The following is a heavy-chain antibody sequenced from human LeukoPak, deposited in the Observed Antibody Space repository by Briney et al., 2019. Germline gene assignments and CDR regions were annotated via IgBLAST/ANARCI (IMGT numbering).Heavy chain of an antibody. CDR1: GGSISSYY. Sequence: SETLSLTCTVSGGSISSYYWNWIRQPPGKGLEWIGYIYYNGSTNYNPSLKSRVTISVDTSKNQFSLKLSSVTAADTAVYYCARGAGYYASLYFWGQGTLVTVSS. CDR2: IYYNGST. CDR3: ARGAGYYASLYF. D-gene: IGHD3-22*01. V-gene: IGHV4-59*01. J-gene: IGHJ4*02.